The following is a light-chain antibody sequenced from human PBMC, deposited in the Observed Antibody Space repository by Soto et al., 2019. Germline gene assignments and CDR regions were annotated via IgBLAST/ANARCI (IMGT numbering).Light chain of an antibody. J-gene: IGKJ4*01. V-gene: IGKV1-8*01. CDR1: QGISSD. CDR2: AAF. CDR3: QPYSSDPLT. Sequence: AIRMTPSPSSLSASKGDRVTITCRASQGISSDLAWYRQKPGKGPKLLIYAAFTLQSGVPSRFSGSGSRTDFTITVSCLQSEDFATYYWQPYSSDPLTCGGGTKVEIK.